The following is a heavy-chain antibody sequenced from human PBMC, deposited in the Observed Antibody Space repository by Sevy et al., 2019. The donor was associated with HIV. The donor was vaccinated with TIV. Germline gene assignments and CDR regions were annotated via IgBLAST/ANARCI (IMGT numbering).Heavy chain of an antibody. J-gene: IGHJ4*02. CDR3: ARWATLDY. CDR2: IKQDGSEK. V-gene: IGHV3-7*01. D-gene: IGHD5-12*01. CDR1: GFTFSSCW. Sequence: GGSLRLSCAASGFTFSSCWMSGVREAPGKGLEWVATIKQDGSEKYYVDTVKGRFTISRDNAKNSLYLQMNSLRAEDTAVYYCARWATLDYWGQGTLVTVSS.